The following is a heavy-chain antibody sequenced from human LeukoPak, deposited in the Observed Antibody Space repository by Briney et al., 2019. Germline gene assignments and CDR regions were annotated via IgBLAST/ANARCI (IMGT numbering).Heavy chain of an antibody. CDR2: IYHSGST. CDR3: AVAYCGGDCYSPDFDY. J-gene: IGHJ4*02. CDR1: GGSISGGGYY. D-gene: IGHD2-21*01. Sequence: SETLSLTCTVSGGSISGGGYYWSWIRQPPGKGLEWIGYIYHSGSTYYNPSLKSRVTISVDRSKNQFSLKLSSVTAADTAVYYCAVAYCGGDCYSPDFDYWGQGTLVTVSS. V-gene: IGHV4-30-2*01.